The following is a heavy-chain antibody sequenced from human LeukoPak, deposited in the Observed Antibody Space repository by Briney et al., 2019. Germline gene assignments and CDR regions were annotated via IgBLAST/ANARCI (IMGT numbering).Heavy chain of an antibody. V-gene: IGHV3-23*01. J-gene: IGHJ4*02. D-gene: IGHD6-13*01. CDR2: IYENGGTT. CDR3: ANSHGAAAGSQSSDY. CDR1: GFTFRSHA. Sequence: GGSLRLSCVGSGFTFRSHAMSWVRQAPEKGLEFVSGIYENGGTTYYADSVKGRFSISRDNSKNTLYLQMNSLRAEDTAVYYCANSHGAAAGSQSSDYWGQGTLVTVSS.